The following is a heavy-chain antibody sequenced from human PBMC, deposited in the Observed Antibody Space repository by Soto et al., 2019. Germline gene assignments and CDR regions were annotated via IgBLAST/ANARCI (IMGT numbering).Heavy chain of an antibody. V-gene: IGHV4-39*01. D-gene: IGHD1-26*01. J-gene: IGHJ4*02. CDR3: ARTANWSNSGDLRY. Sequence: SETLSLTCTVSGGSISSSSYYWGWIRQPPGKGLEWIGSIYYSGSTYYNPSLKSRVTISVDTSKNQFSLKLSSVTAADTAVYYCARTANWSNSGDLRYWGPGTLVTVSS. CDR1: GGSISSSSYY. CDR2: IYYSGST.